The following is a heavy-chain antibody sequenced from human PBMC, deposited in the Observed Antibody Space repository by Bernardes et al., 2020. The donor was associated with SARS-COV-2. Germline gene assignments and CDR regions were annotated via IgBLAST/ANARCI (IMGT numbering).Heavy chain of an antibody. J-gene: IGHJ3*01. CDR1: GFTFRSFA. CDR3: AKVIYDYAWAWDAFDV. Sequence: GGSLRLSCAASGFTFRSFAMTWVRQAPGKGLEWISSVSGSGDSTYYADSVKGRFTISRDTSKKTLFLQMNSLRAEDTAVYYCAKVIYDYAWAWDAFDVWGQGTMVTVSS. V-gene: IGHV3-23*01. D-gene: IGHD3-16*01. CDR2: VSGSGDST.